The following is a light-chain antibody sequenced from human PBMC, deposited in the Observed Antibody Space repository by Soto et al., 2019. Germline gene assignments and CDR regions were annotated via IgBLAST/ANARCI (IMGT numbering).Light chain of an antibody. CDR2: GAS. CDR3: QQYGSSPIT. V-gene: IGKV3-20*01. J-gene: IGKJ5*01. CDR1: QSVSSIY. Sequence: ETVLTQSPGTLALSPGERATLSCRASQSVSSIYLAWYQQKPGQAPRLLIYGASSRATGIPGRFSGSGSGTDFTLTISRLEPEDFAVYFCQQYGSSPITFGQGTRLEIK.